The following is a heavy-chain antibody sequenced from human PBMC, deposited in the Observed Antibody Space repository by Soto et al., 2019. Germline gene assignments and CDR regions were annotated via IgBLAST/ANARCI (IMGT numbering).Heavy chain of an antibody. Sequence: PGGSLRLSCAGSGFMFSNYGMHWVRRAPGKGLEWVAFISYDGGETFYADSVKGRFTIPRDNSEKTLFLHMRSLKKEDTAVYYCAITNVADASFDYWGQGTLVTVSS. CDR3: AITNVADASFDY. J-gene: IGHJ4*02. CDR1: GFMFSNYG. CDR2: ISYDGGET. V-gene: IGHV3-30*03. D-gene: IGHD2-8*01.